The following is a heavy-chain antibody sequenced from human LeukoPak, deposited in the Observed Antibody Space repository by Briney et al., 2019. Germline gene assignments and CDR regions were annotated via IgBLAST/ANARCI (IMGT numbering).Heavy chain of an antibody. CDR1: GFTFSKYG. CDR3: ANSLHYEGASYQIGH. Sequence: PGRSLRLSCAASGFTFSKYGMHWVRQAPGKGLEWVAVISDDGSNKNYADSVKGRFTMSRDNSMNIVYLQMNSLRAEDSAVYYCANSLHYEGASYQIGHWGQGTLVTVSS. CDR2: ISDDGSNK. D-gene: IGHD3-22*01. J-gene: IGHJ4*02. V-gene: IGHV3-30*18.